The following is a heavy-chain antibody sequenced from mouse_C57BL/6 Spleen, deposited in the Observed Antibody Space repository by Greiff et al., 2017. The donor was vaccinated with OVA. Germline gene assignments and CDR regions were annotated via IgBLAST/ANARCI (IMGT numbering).Heavy chain of an antibody. CDR1: GYSITSGYY. V-gene: IGHV3-6*01. CDR2: ISYDGSN. Sequence: ESGPGLVKPSQSLSLTCSVTGYSITSGYYWNWIWQFPGNKLEWMGYISYDGSNNYNPSLKNRISITRDTSKNQFFLKLNSVTTEDTATYYCAKPGRLPSWFAYWGQGTLVTVSA. D-gene: IGHD2-2*01. J-gene: IGHJ3*01. CDR3: AKPGRLPSWFAY.